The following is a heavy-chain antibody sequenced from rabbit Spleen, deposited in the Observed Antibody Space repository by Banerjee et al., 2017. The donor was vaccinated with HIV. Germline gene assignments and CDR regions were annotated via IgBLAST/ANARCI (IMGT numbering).Heavy chain of an antibody. Sequence: QSLEESGGDLVKPEGSLTLTCTASGFSFSRSYWMCWVRQAPGKGLEWIACIYAGSSGTTYYASWAKGRFTSSKTSSTTVTLQMTSLTAADTATYFCARGLAVSGAVGGYANYFDLGGAGTLVTVS. V-gene: IGHV1S40*01. D-gene: IGHD3-3*01. CDR2: IYAGSSGTT. CDR3: ARGLAVSGAVGGYANYFDL. J-gene: IGHJ6*01. CDR1: GFSFSRSYW.